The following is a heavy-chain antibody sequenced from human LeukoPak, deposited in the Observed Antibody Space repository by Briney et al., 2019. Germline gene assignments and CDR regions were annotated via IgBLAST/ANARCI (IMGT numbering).Heavy chain of an antibody. Sequence: SSETLSLTCTVSGGSISNYYWSWIRQPPGKGLEWIGYIYYSGSTKYNPSLKSRVTISVDTSKNQFSLKLSSVTAADTAVYYCARGGWNKFDYWGQGTLVTVSS. CDR1: GGSISNYY. V-gene: IGHV4-59*01. D-gene: IGHD3-22*01. CDR3: ARGGWNKFDY. CDR2: IYYSGST. J-gene: IGHJ4*02.